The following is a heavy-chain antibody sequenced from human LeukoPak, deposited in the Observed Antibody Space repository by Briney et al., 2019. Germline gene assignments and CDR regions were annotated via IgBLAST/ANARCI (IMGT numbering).Heavy chain of an antibody. D-gene: IGHD6-19*01. CDR2: ISSNGGST. CDR3: ARADSSGCGPDY. CDR1: GFTFSSYA. V-gene: IGHV3-64*01. Sequence: PGGSLRLSCAASGFTFSSYAMHWVRQAPGKGLEYVSAISSNGGSTYYANSVKGRFTISRDNSKNTLYLQMGSLRAEDMAVYYCARADSSGCGPDYWGQGTLVTVSA. J-gene: IGHJ4*02.